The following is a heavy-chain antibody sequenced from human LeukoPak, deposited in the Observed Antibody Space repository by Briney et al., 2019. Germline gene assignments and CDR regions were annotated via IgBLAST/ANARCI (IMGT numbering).Heavy chain of an antibody. CDR2: IYYSGST. Sequence: PSETLSLTCTVSGGSINSYYWSWIRQPAGKGLEWIGYIYYSGSTNYNPSLKSRVTISVDTSKNQFSLKLSSVTAADTAVYYCARGYSSGWYNYWGQGTLVTVSS. CDR3: ARGYSSGWYNY. J-gene: IGHJ4*02. CDR1: GGSINSYY. D-gene: IGHD6-19*01. V-gene: IGHV4-59*01.